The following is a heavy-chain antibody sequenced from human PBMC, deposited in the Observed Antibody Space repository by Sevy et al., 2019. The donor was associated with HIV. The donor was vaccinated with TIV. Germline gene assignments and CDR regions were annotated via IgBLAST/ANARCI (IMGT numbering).Heavy chain of an antibody. CDR2: IRSKANSYAT. Sequence: GGSLRLSCAASGFTFSGSDMHWVRQASGKGLEWVGRIRSKANSYATAYAASVKGRFTISRDDSKNTAYLQMNSLKTEDTAVYYCTRLIGNCSSTSCFDYWGQGTLVTVSS. V-gene: IGHV3-73*01. CDR1: GFTFSGSD. D-gene: IGHD2-2*01. CDR3: TRLIGNCSSTSCFDY. J-gene: IGHJ4*02.